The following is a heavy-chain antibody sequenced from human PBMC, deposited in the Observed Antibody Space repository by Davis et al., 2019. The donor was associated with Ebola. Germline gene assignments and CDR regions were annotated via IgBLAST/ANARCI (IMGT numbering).Heavy chain of an antibody. CDR1: GFTFRSYS. J-gene: IGHJ3*02. CDR2: ISSSSSYI. CDR3: ARDVFDHVRGSYRSDAFDM. Sequence: PGGSLRLSCAASGFTFRSYSMNWVRQAPGKGLAWVSSISSSSSYIYYADSVKGRFTISRDNAKNSLYLQMNSLRAEDTAVYYCARDVFDHVRGSYRSDAFDMWGQGTMVTVSS. V-gene: IGHV3-21*01. D-gene: IGHD3-16*02.